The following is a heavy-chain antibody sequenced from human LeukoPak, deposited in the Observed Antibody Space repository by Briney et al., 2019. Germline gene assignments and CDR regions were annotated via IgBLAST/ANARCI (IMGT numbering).Heavy chain of an antibody. J-gene: IGHJ6*03. CDR1: GYTFTSYY. V-gene: IGHV1-46*01. Sequence: ASVKVSCKASGYTFTSYYMHWVRQAPGQGLEWMGIINPSGGSTSYAQKFQGRVTMTRDTSTSTVYMELSSLRSEDTAVYYCARLIGYYDFWSGYYHHYYYYYMDVWGKGTTVTVSS. CDR3: ARLIGYYDFWSGYYHHYYYYYMDV. CDR2: INPSGGST. D-gene: IGHD3-3*01.